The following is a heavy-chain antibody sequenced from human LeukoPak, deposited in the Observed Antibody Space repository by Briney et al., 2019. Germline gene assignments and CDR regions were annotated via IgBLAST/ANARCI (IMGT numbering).Heavy chain of an antibody. CDR1: GFTFSGSA. Sequence: GGSLRLSCSASGFTFSGSAMHWVRQASGKGLEWVGRIRSKANSYATAYAASVKGRFTISRDDSKNTAYLQMNSLKTEDTAVYYCARRRDGSPWYENYWGQGTLVTVSS. D-gene: IGHD6-19*01. V-gene: IGHV3-73*01. CDR2: IRSKANSYAT. J-gene: IGHJ4*02. CDR3: ARRRDGSPWYENY.